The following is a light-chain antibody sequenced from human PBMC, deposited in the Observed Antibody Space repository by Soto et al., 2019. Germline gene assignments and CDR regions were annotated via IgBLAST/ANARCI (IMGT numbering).Light chain of an antibody. J-gene: IGKJ5*01. CDR3: QHLNSWPPIT. CDR1: QDISSY. Sequence: DIPLTQSPSFLSASVGDTVTITCRASQDISSYLAWYQQKPGKAPKVLIHTASTLESGVPPRFSGSGSGTHFTLPISNLQPEDFASYYCQHLNSWPPITFGQGTRLDMK. V-gene: IGKV1-9*01. CDR2: TAS.